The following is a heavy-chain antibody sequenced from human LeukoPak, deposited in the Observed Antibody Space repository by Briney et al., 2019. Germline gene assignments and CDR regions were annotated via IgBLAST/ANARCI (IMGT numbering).Heavy chain of an antibody. J-gene: IGHJ4*02. V-gene: IGHV3-30*18. CDR3: AKDIDSSGYYYVPDY. D-gene: IGHD3-22*01. CDR2: ISYDGTNK. Sequence: GGSLRLSCAASGFIFSNYGLHWVRQAPGKGLEWVAVISYDGTNKYYADSVKGRFTISRDNAKNSLYLQMNSLRAEDTALYYCAKDIDSSGYYYVPDYWGQGTLVTVSS. CDR1: GFIFSNYG.